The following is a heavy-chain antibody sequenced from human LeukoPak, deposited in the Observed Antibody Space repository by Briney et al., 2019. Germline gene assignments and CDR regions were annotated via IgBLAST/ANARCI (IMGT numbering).Heavy chain of an antibody. J-gene: IGHJ4*02. D-gene: IGHD2-15*01. CDR3: ARGRYCSGGGCLGY. Sequence: TESLTCTVSGGSISRGGYYWTWIRQHPGRGLETFGYMYYTYSTYFYPSLKSRVTISVDTSKNQFSLNLSSVTVADTAVYYCARGRYCSGGGCLGYWGQGTLVTVSS. V-gene: IGHV4-31*03. CDR1: GGSISRGGYY. CDR2: MYYTYST.